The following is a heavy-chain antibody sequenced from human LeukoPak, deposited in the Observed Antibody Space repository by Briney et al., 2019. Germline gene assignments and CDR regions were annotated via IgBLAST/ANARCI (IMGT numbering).Heavy chain of an antibody. CDR3: AKAPRRATVTSLDY. J-gene: IGHJ4*02. Sequence: GGSLRLSCAASGFTFSTCAMSWVRQAPGKGLEWVSGISGTTSGTYYADSVKGRFTISRDNSKNTLFLQVNSLRAEDTAVYYCAKAPRRATVTSLDYWGQGTLVTVSS. V-gene: IGHV3-23*01. CDR2: ISGTTSGT. D-gene: IGHD4-17*01. CDR1: GFTFSTCA.